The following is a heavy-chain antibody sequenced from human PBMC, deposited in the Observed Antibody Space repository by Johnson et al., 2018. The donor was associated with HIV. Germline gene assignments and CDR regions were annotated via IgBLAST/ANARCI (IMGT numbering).Heavy chain of an antibody. Sequence: QVQLVESGGGVVQPGRSLRLSCAASGFTFSSYAMHWVRQAPGKGLEWVAVISYDGSNKYYADSVKGRFIISRDNARNTLYLQMNSLITEDTAVYYCARDREYGLAWGWTLDIWGQGTMVTVSS. V-gene: IGHV3-30*04. CDR3: ARDREYGLAWGWTLDI. D-gene: IGHD2/OR15-2a*01. CDR2: ISYDGSNK. J-gene: IGHJ3*02. CDR1: GFTFSSYA.